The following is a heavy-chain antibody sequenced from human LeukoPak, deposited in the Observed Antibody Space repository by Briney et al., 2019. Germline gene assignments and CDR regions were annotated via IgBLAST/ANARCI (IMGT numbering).Heavy chain of an antibody. Sequence: GGSLRLSCAASGFTFSSYAMSWVRQAPGKGLEWVSAISGSGGGTYYADPVKGRFTISRDNSKNTLYLQMNSLRAEDTAVYYCAKGTLDSSGYYSTLDYWGQGTLVTVSS. CDR3: AKGTLDSSGYYSTLDY. CDR1: GFTFSSYA. V-gene: IGHV3-23*01. CDR2: ISGSGGGT. D-gene: IGHD3-22*01. J-gene: IGHJ4*02.